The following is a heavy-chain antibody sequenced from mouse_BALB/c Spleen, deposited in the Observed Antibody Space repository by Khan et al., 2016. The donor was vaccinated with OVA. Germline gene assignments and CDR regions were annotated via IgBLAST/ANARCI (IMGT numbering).Heavy chain of an antibody. Sequence: VQLQESGAELAKPGASVQMSCKASGYTFTTYWMHWVKQRPGQGLEWIGYINPTSGYTDSSENFKDKATLSADKSSSTAYMQLSRLTSEDSAVYYWTRDRIDYWGQGTTLTVAS. V-gene: IGHV1-7*01. CDR1: GYTFTTYW. CDR3: TRDRIDY. J-gene: IGHJ2*01. CDR2: INPTSGYT.